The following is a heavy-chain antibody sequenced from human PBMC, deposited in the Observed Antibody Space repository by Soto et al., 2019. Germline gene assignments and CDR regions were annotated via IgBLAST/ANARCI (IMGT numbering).Heavy chain of an antibody. CDR1: GFTFSSYS. J-gene: IGHJ4*02. Sequence: EVQLVESGGGLVQPGGSLRLSCAASGFTFSSYSMNWVRQAPGKGLEWVSYISSSSSTIYYADSVKGRFTISRDNAKNSLYLQMNSLRDEDTAVYYCASLGSGGYSRPIDYWGQGTLVTVSS. D-gene: IGHD3-10*01. CDR2: ISSSSSTI. V-gene: IGHV3-48*02. CDR3: ASLGSGGYSRPIDY.